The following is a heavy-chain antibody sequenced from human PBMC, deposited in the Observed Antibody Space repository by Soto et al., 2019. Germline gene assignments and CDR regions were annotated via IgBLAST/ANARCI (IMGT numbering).Heavy chain of an antibody. CDR1: GGSFSVYY. D-gene: IGHD3-9*01. J-gene: IGHJ2*01. V-gene: IGHV4-34*01. Sequence: QVQLQQWGAGPLRPLETLSLTCGVSGGSFSVYYWAWIRQSPGKGLEWIGEINDRGSINYNPSLKIRVSISVDTSKNHYSLYLRSVNASDTALYYCARESHDILTGPPWVWYFDLWGRGTLVTVSS. CDR3: ARESHDILTGPPWVWYFDL. CDR2: INDRGSI.